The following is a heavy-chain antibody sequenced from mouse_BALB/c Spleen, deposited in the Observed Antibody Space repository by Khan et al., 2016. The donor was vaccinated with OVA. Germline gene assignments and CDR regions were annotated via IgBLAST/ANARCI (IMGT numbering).Heavy chain of an antibody. Sequence: PLQESGPGLVKPSQSLSLTCTVTGYSITSGYGWNWIRQFPGNKLEWMGYISYSGSPNYNPSLKSRISITRDTSKNQFFLQLNSVTTEDTATYYCARTARIKYWGQGTTLTVSS. CDR2: ISYSGSP. V-gene: IGHV3-2*02. CDR3: ARTARIKY. J-gene: IGHJ2*01. D-gene: IGHD1-2*01. CDR1: GYSITSGYG.